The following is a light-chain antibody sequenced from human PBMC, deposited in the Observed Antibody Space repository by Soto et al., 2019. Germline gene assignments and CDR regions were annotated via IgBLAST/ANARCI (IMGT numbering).Light chain of an antibody. CDR2: DVS. CDR1: SSDVGGYNY. CDR3: SSYTSSRLV. V-gene: IGLV2-14*01. Sequence: QSALTQPASVSGSPGQSITISCTGTSSDVGGYNYVSWYQQHPGKAPKLMIYDVSNRPSGVSNRFSGSKSGSTASLTISGLQDEDEADYYCSSYTSSRLVFGGGTKVTVL. J-gene: IGLJ2*01.